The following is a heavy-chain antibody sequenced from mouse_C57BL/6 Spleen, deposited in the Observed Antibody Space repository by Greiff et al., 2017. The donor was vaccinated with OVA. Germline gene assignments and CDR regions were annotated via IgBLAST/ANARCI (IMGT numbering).Heavy chain of an antibody. CDR1: GYTFTEYT. J-gene: IGHJ1*03. Sequence: QVQLQQSGAELVKPGASVKLSCKASGYTFTEYTIHWVKQRSEQGLEWIGWFYAGSGSIKYTEKFKDQATLTADNSTSTVYMELSRLTSEDSAVYFCAEHEDEKGLYWYFDFWGTGTTVTVSS. V-gene: IGHV1-62-2*01. CDR2: FYAGSGSI. D-gene: IGHD2-4*01. CDR3: AEHEDEKGLYWYFDF.